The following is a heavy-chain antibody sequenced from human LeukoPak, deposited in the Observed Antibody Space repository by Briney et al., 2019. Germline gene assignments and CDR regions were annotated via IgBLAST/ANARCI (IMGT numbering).Heavy chain of an antibody. CDR1: GGSINSKSYY. CDR3: ARRSIGVTTVTNNWFDP. Sequence: SETLSLTCTVSGGSINSKSYYWGWIHQPPGKGLEWIASIYYSGSTYYNPSLKSRVTISVDTSQNQFSLKLSSVTAADTAVYYCARRSIGVTTVTNNWFDPWGQGTLVIVSS. V-gene: IGHV4-39*01. J-gene: IGHJ5*02. D-gene: IGHD4-17*01. CDR2: IYYSGST.